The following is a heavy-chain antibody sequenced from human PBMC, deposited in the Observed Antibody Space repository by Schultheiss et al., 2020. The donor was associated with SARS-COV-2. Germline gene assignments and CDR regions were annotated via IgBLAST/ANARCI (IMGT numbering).Heavy chain of an antibody. V-gene: IGHV4-34*01. J-gene: IGHJ4*02. D-gene: IGHD3-10*01. Sequence: SETLSLTCAVYGGSFSGYYWSWIRQPPGKGLEWIGEINHSGSTNYNPSLKSRVTISVDTSKNQFSLKLSSVTAADTAVYYCAGENYYGSGSYSNYWGQGTLVTVSS. CDR3: AGENYYGSGSYSNY. CDR2: INHSGST. CDR1: GGSFSGYY.